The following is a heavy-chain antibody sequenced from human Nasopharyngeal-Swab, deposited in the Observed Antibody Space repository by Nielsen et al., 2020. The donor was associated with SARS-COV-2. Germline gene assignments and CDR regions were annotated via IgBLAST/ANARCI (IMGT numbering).Heavy chain of an antibody. CDR2: IHIDGSST. CDR3: AREGTVTQHEAFDL. J-gene: IGHJ3*01. Sequence: GESLKISCTASGFTFSSYWMHWVRQAPGKGPVWVSRIHIDGSSTSYGDSVKGRFTISRDDAKNTLYLQMNSLRTEDTAVYYCAREGTVTQHEAFDLWGQGTLVTVS. D-gene: IGHD4-11*01. V-gene: IGHV3-74*01. CDR1: GFTFSSYW.